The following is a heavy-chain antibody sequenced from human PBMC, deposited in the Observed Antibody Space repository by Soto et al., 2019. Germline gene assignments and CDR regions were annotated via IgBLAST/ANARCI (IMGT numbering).Heavy chain of an antibody. CDR1: GGSISTNNW. Sequence: QVQLQESGPGLVNASGTLSLTCGVSGGSISTNNWWSWVRQTPGKGLEWIAEVYHSGSTNYNTSLKSRLTISVDKSKTQFSLRLTSVAAAASAVYSCARAKLCNTLSCPDSFDTGGQGTLVSVSS. D-gene: IGHD2-2*01. V-gene: IGHV4-4*02. CDR2: VYHSGST. CDR3: ARAKLCNTLSCPDSFDT. J-gene: IGHJ4*02.